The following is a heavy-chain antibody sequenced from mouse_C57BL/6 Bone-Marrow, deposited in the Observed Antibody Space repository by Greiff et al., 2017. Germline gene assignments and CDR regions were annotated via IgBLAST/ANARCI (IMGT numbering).Heavy chain of an antibody. CDR3: TTQGYDGYRFAY. J-gene: IGHJ3*01. D-gene: IGHD2-3*01. CDR1: GFNIKDDY. CDR2: IDPENGDT. V-gene: IGHV14-4*01. Sequence: VQLKQSGAELVRPGASVKLSCTASGFNIKDDYMHWVKQRPEQGLEWIGWIDPENGDTECASKFQGKATITADTSSNTAYLQLSSLTSEDTAVYYCTTQGYDGYRFAYWGQGTLVTVSA.